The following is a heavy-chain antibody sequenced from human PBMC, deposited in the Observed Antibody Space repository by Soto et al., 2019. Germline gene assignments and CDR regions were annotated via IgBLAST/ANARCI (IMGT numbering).Heavy chain of an antibody. V-gene: IGHV1-2*02. Sequence: ASVKGSCTASGYTFTDYYMHWVRQAPGQGLEWMGWINPNSGGTNYAQKFQGRVTMTRDTSTSTVYMELSSLRSEDTAVYYCARDHYLFVPWSDETATLYYFDYWGQGTLVTVSS. CDR1: GYTFTDYY. CDR3: ARDHYLFVPWSDETATLYYFDY. CDR2: INPNSGGT. J-gene: IGHJ4*02. D-gene: IGHD2-15*01.